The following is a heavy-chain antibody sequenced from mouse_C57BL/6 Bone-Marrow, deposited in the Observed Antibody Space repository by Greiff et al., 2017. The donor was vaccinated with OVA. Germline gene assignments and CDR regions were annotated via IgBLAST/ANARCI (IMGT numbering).Heavy chain of an antibody. J-gene: IGHJ2*01. CDR3: TRVEVITTAFDY. CDR1: GFTFSSYA. Sequence: EVKLVESGEGLVKPGGSLKLSCAASGFTFSSYAMSWVRQTPEKRLEWVAYISSGGDYIYYADTVKGRFTISRDNARNTLYLQMSSLKSEDTAMYYCTRVEVITTAFDYWGQGTTLTVSS. CDR2: ISSGGDYI. V-gene: IGHV5-9-1*02. D-gene: IGHD1-1*01.